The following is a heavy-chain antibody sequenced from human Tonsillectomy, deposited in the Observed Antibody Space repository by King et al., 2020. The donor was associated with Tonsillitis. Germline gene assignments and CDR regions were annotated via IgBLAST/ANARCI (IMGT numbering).Heavy chain of an antibody. Sequence: VQLVESGGGLVKPGGSLRLSCAASGFTFNTYSMNWVRQAPGKGLEWVSCITSSNYIYYADSVKGRFTISRDNSKNSLYLQMNSLRADDTAVYYCARDGSGSYYDPSYYDGMDVWGQGTTVTVSS. CDR2: ITSSNYI. CDR1: GFTFNTYS. J-gene: IGHJ6*02. V-gene: IGHV3-21*01. D-gene: IGHD3-10*01. CDR3: ARDGSGSYYDPSYYDGMDV.